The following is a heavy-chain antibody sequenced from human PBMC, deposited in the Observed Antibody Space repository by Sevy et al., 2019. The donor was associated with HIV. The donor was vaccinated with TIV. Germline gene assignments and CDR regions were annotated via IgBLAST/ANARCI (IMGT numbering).Heavy chain of an antibody. CDR1: GGSISSYD. V-gene: IGHV4-59*01. CDR2: MYYSGIT. Sequence: SETLSLTCTVSGGSISSYDWSWIRQPPGKGLEWIAYMYYSGITNYSPSLKSRLTISIDTSKNHFSLKLRSVTAADTAVYYCARMNYSASAPGSWFDPWGQGTLVTVSS. CDR3: ARMNYSASAPGSWFDP. J-gene: IGHJ5*02. D-gene: IGHD1-26*01.